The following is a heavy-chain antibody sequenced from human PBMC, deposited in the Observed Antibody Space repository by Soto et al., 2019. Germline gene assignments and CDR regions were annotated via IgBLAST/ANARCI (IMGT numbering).Heavy chain of an antibody. J-gene: IGHJ3*02. CDR1: GYTFIGCY. Sequence: QAHLVQSGAEVKKPGASVKVSCKASGYTFIGCYMHWVRQAPGQGLEWLGWINPNSGATIYAQKFQGRVTMTRDTSINTAYMELSRLRSDDTAVYYCARDSYYDILTGYSRNAFDIWGQGTMVTVSS. CDR2: INPNSGAT. D-gene: IGHD3-9*01. CDR3: ARDSYYDILTGYSRNAFDI. V-gene: IGHV1-2*02.